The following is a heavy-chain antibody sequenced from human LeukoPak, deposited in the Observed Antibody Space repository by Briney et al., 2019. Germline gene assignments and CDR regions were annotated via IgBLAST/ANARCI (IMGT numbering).Heavy chain of an antibody. CDR1: GYTFTSYA. J-gene: IGHJ4*02. CDR2: INAGNGNT. D-gene: IGHD3-16*02. CDR3: ARCDYVWGSYRPYYFDY. Sequence: ASVKVSCKASGYTFTSYAMHWVRQAPGQRLEWMGWINAGNGNTKYSQRFQGRVTITRDTSASTAYMELGSLRSEDTAVYYCARCDYVWGSYRPYYFDYWGQGTLVTVSS. V-gene: IGHV1-3*01.